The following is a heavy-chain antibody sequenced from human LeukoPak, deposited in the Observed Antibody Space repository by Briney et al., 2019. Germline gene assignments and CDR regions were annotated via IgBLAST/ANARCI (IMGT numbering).Heavy chain of an antibody. Sequence: GGSLRLSCAASGFTFSSYGMHWVRQAPGKGLEWVAVISYDGSNKYYADSVKGRFTISRDNSKNTLYLQMNSLRAEDTAVYYCAKDSERLAQAYYFDYWGQGTLVTVSS. CDR2: ISYDGSNK. CDR1: GFTFSSYG. D-gene: IGHD6-25*01. V-gene: IGHV3-30*18. J-gene: IGHJ4*02. CDR3: AKDSERLAQAYYFDY.